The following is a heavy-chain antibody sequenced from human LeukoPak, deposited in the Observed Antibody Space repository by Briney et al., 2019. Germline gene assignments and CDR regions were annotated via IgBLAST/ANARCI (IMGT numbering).Heavy chain of an antibody. Sequence: PSETLSLTXAVYGGSFSGYYWSWIRQTPGKGLEWIGEINHSGSTNYNPSLKSRVTISVDTSKNQFSLKLSSVTAADTAVYYCARDVGSEFDYWGQGTLVTVSS. V-gene: IGHV4-34*01. CDR1: GGSFSGYY. CDR2: INHSGST. D-gene: IGHD3-10*01. J-gene: IGHJ4*02. CDR3: ARDVGSEFDY.